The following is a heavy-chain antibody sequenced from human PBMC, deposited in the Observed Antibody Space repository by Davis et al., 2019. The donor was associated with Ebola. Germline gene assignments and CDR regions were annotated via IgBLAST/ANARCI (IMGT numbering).Heavy chain of an antibody. V-gene: IGHV4-34*01. D-gene: IGHD3-22*01. CDR1: GGSFSGYY. CDR2: INHNGST. Sequence: MPSETLSLTCAVYGGSFSGYYWSWIRQPPGKGLEWIGEINHNGSTNYNPSLKSRVTISVDTSKNQFSLKLSSVTAADTAVYYCARGRSGYYYYGMDVWGQGTTVTVSS. J-gene: IGHJ6*02. CDR3: ARGRSGYYYYGMDV.